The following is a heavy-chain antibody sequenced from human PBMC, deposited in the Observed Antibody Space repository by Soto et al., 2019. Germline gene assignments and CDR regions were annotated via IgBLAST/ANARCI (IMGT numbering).Heavy chain of an antibody. CDR3: AGGGDPAYGYNPYFDY. Sequence: ASVKVSCKASGGTFSSYAISWVRQAPGQGLEWMGGIIPIFGTANYAQKFQGRVTITADESTSTAYMELSSLRSEDTAVYYWAGGGDPAYGYNPYFDYWGQGTLVTVSS. J-gene: IGHJ4*02. D-gene: IGHD5-18*01. CDR2: IIPIFGTA. CDR1: GGTFSSYA. V-gene: IGHV1-69*13.